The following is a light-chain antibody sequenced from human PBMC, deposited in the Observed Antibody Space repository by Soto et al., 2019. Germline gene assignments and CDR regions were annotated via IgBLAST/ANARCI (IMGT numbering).Light chain of an antibody. V-gene: IGLV2-14*01. CDR3: SSDTSSSTLV. Sequence: QSALTQPASVSGSPGQSIPISCPGTSSDVGGYNYVSWYQQHPGKAPKLMISEVSNRPSGVSNRFSGSKSGNTASLTISGLQAEDEADYYCSSDTSSSTLVFGGGTKLTVL. CDR2: EVS. CDR1: SSDVGGYNY. J-gene: IGLJ2*01.